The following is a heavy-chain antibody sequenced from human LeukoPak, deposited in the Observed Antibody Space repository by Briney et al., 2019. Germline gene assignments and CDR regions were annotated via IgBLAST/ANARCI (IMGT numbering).Heavy chain of an antibody. J-gene: IGHJ4*02. CDR3: ARESKELSAFDY. Sequence: GASVKVSCKASGGTFSSYAISWVRQAPGQGLEWMGGIIPIFGTANYAQKFQGRVTITADESTSTAYMGLSSLRSEDTAVYYCARESKELSAFDYWGQGTLVTVSS. CDR2: IIPIFGTA. D-gene: IGHD1-26*01. V-gene: IGHV1-69*13. CDR1: GGTFSSYA.